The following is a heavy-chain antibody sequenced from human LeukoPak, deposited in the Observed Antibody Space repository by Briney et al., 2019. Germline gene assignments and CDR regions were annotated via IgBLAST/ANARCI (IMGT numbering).Heavy chain of an antibody. D-gene: IGHD6-19*01. J-gene: IGHJ6*02. CDR2: IYYSGSA. CDR1: GGSISSYY. CDR3: ARKFRQWLVPSRSYYYYGMDV. Sequence: SETLSLTCTVSGGSISSYYWSWIRQPPGKGLEWIGYIYYSGSANYNPSLKGRVTISVDTSKNQFSLKLSSVTAADTAVYYCARKFRQWLVPSRSYYYYGMDVWGQGTTVTVSS. V-gene: IGHV4-59*12.